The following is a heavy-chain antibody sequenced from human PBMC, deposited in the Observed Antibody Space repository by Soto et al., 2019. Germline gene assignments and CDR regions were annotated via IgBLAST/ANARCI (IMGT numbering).Heavy chain of an antibody. CDR3: ARAQSHFDWLSIDY. V-gene: IGHV3-33*01. CDR2: IWYDGSNK. Sequence: GGSLRLSCAASGFTFSSYGMHWVRQAPGKGLEWVAVIWYDGSNKYYADSVKGRFTISRDNSKNTLYLQMNSLRAEDTAVYYCARAQSHFDWLSIDYWGQGTLVTVSS. J-gene: IGHJ4*02. D-gene: IGHD3-9*01. CDR1: GFTFSSYG.